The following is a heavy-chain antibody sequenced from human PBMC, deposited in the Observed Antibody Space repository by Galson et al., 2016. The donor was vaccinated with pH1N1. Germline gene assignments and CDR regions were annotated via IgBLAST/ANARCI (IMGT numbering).Heavy chain of an antibody. CDR2: ISGSGSGT. V-gene: IGHV3-23*01. J-gene: IGHJ4*02. CDR3: AKGAAVTTRPRIDY. D-gene: IGHD4-17*01. Sequence: SLRLSCAASGFTFGAFAMTWVRQAPGKGLEWVSIISGSGSGTYYADSVKGRFTASRDNSKNTLFLQMNSLRAVDTALYYCAKGAAVTTRPRIDYWGQGILVTVSS. CDR1: GFTFGAFA.